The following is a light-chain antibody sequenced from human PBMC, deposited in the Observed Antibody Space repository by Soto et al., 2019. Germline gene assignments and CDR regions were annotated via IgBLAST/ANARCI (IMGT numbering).Light chain of an antibody. Sequence: EIVLTQSPGTLTLSPGESAALSCRASQTISNNYLVWYRQKPGQAPRLLIYAVSSRAAGIPDRFSGSGSGTDFALTIARLEPEDSAVYYCQQHRNSPLTFGQGTRVEI. CDR2: AVS. V-gene: IGKV3-20*01. CDR3: QQHRNSPLT. J-gene: IGKJ1*01. CDR1: QTISNNY.